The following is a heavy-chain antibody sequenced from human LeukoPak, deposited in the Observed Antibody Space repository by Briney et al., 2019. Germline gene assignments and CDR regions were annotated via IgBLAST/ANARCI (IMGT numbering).Heavy chain of an antibody. CDR1: GFTFSSYG. D-gene: IGHD3-22*01. CDR2: IWYDGSNK. V-gene: IGHV3-33*01. Sequence: GGSLRLSCAASGFTFSSYGMHWVRQAPGKGLEWVAVIWYDGSNKYYADSVKGRFTISRDNSKYTLYLQMNSLRAEDTAVYYCARDLGNYDSSGYYPRWGQGTLVTVSS. CDR3: ARDLGNYDSSGYYPR. J-gene: IGHJ4*02.